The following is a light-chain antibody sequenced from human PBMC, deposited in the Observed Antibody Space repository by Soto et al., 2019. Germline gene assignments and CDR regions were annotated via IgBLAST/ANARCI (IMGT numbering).Light chain of an antibody. CDR3: QQYGSSGYT. CDR2: GAS. Sequence: IVLTQSPGTLSLSPGERATLSCRASQSVSSSYLAWYQQKPGQAPRLLIYGASSRATGIPDRFSGSGSGTGFTLTISRLEPGDFAVYYCQQYGSSGYTFGQGTKLEIK. J-gene: IGKJ2*01. CDR1: QSVSSSY. V-gene: IGKV3-20*01.